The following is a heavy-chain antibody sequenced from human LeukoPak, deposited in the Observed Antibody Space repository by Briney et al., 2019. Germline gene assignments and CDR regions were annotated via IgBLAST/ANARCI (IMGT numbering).Heavy chain of an antibody. CDR2: ISSSSTI. J-gene: IGHJ4*02. CDR3: ARDLDEYSSSPGEGY. Sequence: GGSLRLSCAASGFTFSSYSMNWVRQAPGKGLEWVSYISSSSTIYYADSVKGRFTISRDNAKNSLYLQMNSLRAEDTAVYYCARDLDEYSSSPGEGYWGQGTLVTVSS. CDR1: GFTFSSYS. D-gene: IGHD6-6*01. V-gene: IGHV3-48*01.